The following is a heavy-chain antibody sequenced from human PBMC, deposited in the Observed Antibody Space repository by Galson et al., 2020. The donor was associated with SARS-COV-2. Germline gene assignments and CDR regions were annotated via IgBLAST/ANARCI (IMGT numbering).Heavy chain of an antibody. CDR1: GGTISSDDYY. Sequence: SETLTLTCNVSGGTISSDDYYCSSIRQHPGQALEWNAYIYYSRSTFYNPCLKSPVTISVDTSKNQFSLKLSSVTAADAAVYYSARASTIFGVVIDAFDIWGQGTMVTVSS. V-gene: IGHV4-31*01. CDR3: ARASTIFGVVIDAFDI. CDR2: IYYSRST. D-gene: IGHD3-3*01. J-gene: IGHJ3*02.